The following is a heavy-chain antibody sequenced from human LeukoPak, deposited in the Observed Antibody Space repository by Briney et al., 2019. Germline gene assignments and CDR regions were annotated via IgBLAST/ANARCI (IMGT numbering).Heavy chain of an antibody. CDR1: GCTFTGYY. J-gene: IGHJ5*02. Sequence: GASVKVSCKASGCTFTGYYMHWVRQAPGQGLEWMGWINPNSGGTNYAQKFQGRVTMTRDTSISTAYMELSRLRSDDTAVYYCARDLSGSYLLWFDPWGQGTLVTVSS. D-gene: IGHD1-26*01. CDR2: INPNSGGT. V-gene: IGHV1-2*02. CDR3: ARDLSGSYLLWFDP.